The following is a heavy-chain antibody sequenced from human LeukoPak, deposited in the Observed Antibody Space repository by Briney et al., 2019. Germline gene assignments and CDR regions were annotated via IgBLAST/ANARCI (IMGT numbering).Heavy chain of an antibody. Sequence: SETLSLTCAVYGGTFSGYYWSWIRQPPGKGLEWIAEINHSGSTNYNPSLKSRVTISVDTSKNQFSLKLSSVTAADTAVYYCARGRYCSSSSCDVLGTNRGHHWFDPRGQGTLVTVSS. CDR2: INHSGST. J-gene: IGHJ5*02. CDR3: ARGRYCSSSSCDVLGTNRGHHWFDP. D-gene: IGHD2-2*01. CDR1: GGTFSGYY. V-gene: IGHV4-34*01.